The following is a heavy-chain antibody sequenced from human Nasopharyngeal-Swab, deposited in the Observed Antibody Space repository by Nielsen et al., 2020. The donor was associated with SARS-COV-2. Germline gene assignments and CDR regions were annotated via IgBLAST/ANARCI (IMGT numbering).Heavy chain of an antibody. CDR3: ARGLSGIVPAPILGLGPYYYYYYMDV. Sequence: WIRQPPGKGPEWIAEINHSGSTNYNPSLKSRVTLSVDTSMNQVSLEVSSVTAADTAVDYCARGLSGIVPAPILGLGPYYYYYYMDVWGKGTTVTVSS. J-gene: IGHJ6*03. CDR2: INHSGST. V-gene: IGHV4-34*01. D-gene: IGHD2-2*01.